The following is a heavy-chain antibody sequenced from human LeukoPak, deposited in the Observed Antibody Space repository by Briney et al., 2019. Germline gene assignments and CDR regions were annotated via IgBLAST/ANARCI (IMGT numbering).Heavy chain of an antibody. Sequence: PGESLRLSCAASGFTVSRNYMSWVRQAPGKGLEWVSVISSGDTAYHADSVKGRFTISRDSSKNTLYLQMNSLRAEDTAVYFCARGPRLERHGMDVWGQGTTVT. CDR3: ARGPRLERHGMDV. V-gene: IGHV3-66*01. CDR2: ISSGDTA. D-gene: IGHD1-1*01. CDR1: GFTVSRNY. J-gene: IGHJ6*02.